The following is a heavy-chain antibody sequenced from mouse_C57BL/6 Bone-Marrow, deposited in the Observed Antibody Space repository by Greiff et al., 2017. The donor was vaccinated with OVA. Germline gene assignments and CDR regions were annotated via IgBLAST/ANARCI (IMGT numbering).Heavy chain of an antibody. Sequence: EVQLVESGGDLVKPGGSLKLSCAASGFTFSSYGMSWVRQTPDKRLEWVATISSGGSYTYYPDSVKGRFTISRDHAKNTLYLQMSSLKSEDTAMYYCARICYDYDGVDYWGQGTTLTVSS. CDR3: ARICYDYDGVDY. D-gene: IGHD2-4*01. CDR2: ISSGGSYT. CDR1: GFTFSSYG. V-gene: IGHV5-6*01. J-gene: IGHJ2*01.